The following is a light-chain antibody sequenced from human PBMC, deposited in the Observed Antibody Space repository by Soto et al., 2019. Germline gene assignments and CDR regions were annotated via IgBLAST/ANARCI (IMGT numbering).Light chain of an antibody. Sequence: EFVLTQYTGTLSLSPGERATLSCRASQTVRNNYLAWYQQKPGQAPRLLIYDASSRATGIPDRFSGSGSETDFTLTISRLEPEDFAVYYCQQYSSSPPITFGQGTLLEV. CDR2: DAS. V-gene: IGKV3-20*01. CDR1: QTVRNNY. CDR3: QQYSSSPPIT. J-gene: IGKJ5*01.